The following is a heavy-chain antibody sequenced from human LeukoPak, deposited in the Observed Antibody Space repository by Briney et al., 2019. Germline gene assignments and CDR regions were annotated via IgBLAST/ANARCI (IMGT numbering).Heavy chain of an antibody. CDR2: ISSSSSYT. CDR3: AKDRQCSGGSCYSGFDS. CDR1: GFTFSDYY. Sequence: GGSLRLSCAASGFTFSDYYMSWIRQAPGKGLEWASYISSSSSYTNYADSVKGRFTIARDNSKNTVYLQMNTLRAEDTAVYYCAKDRQCSGGSCYSGFDSWGQGTLVTVSS. J-gene: IGHJ4*02. V-gene: IGHV3-11*06. D-gene: IGHD2-15*01.